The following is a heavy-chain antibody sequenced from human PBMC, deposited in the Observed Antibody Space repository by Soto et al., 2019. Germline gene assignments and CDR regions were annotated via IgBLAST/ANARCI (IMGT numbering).Heavy chain of an antibody. Sequence: SVKVSCKASGGTFSRYRINWVRQAPGQGLEWVGGIVPIYRTADYAQKFQGRVTITADESARPSYMELRSLKSQDTAVYYCVRDSGAKLSSSWGQGTLVTVSS. CDR1: GGTFSRYR. V-gene: IGHV1-69*13. CDR3: VRDSGAKLSSS. CDR2: IVPIYRTA. J-gene: IGHJ4*02. D-gene: IGHD6-13*01.